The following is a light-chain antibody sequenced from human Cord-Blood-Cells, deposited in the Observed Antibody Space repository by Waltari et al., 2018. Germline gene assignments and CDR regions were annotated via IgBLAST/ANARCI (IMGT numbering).Light chain of an antibody. Sequence: QSVLTQPPSVSGAPGQRVTISCTGRRSNIGAGYDVHWYHQPPGTAPKLLIYGNRNRPSGVPDRFSCSKSGSSASLAITGLQAEDEADYYCQSYDSSLSGSVFGGGTKLTVL. CDR3: QSYDSSLSGSV. CDR1: RSNIGAGYD. CDR2: GNR. J-gene: IGLJ3*02. V-gene: IGLV1-40*01.